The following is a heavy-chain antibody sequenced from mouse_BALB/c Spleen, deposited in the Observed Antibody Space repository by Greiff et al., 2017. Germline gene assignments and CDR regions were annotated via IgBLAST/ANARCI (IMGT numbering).Heavy chain of an antibody. V-gene: IGHV5-6-4*01. CDR2: ISSGGSYT. Sequence: DVKLVESGGGLVKPGGSLKLSCAASGFTFSSYTMSWVRQTPEKRLEWVATISSGGSYTYYPDSVKGRFTIARDNAKNTLYLQMSSLKSEDTAMYYCTRDQDYYGSSYAMDYWGQGTSVTVSS. D-gene: IGHD1-1*01. CDR3: TRDQDYYGSSYAMDY. J-gene: IGHJ4*01. CDR1: GFTFSSYT.